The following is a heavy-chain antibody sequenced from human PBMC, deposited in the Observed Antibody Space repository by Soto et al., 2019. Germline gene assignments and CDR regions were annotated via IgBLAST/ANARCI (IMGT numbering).Heavy chain of an antibody. Sequence: GESLKISCAASGFTFSSYAMSWVRQAPGKGLEWVSAISGSGGSTYYADSVKGRFTISRDNSKNTLYLQMNSLRAEDTAVYYCAKLSSGYNWNHGPDYWGQGTLVTVSS. J-gene: IGHJ4*02. CDR2: ISGSGGST. CDR1: GFTFSSYA. V-gene: IGHV3-23*01. D-gene: IGHD1-1*01. CDR3: AKLSSGYNWNHGPDY.